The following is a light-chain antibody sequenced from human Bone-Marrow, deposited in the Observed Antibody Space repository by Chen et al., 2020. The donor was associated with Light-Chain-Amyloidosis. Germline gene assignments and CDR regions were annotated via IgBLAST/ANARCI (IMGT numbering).Light chain of an antibody. V-gene: IGLV1-47*01. CDR1: SSNIGIKY. Sequence: LPTHPPSASGTPGPRVTIPCSGASSNIGIKYVYWYTHFPGAAPTLLIPRNNQRPSGVPGRFSASKSGTSACLAISGLRSEDEADYYCAVWDGSLSGYVFGTGTKVIVL. CDR2: RNN. CDR3: AVWDGSLSGYV. J-gene: IGLJ1*01.